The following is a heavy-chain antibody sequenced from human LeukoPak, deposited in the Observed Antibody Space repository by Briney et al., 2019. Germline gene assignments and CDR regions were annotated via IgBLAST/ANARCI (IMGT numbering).Heavy chain of an antibody. CDR3: ARDSNNRSVDY. CDR1: GYTFSSYF. J-gene: IGHJ4*02. CDR2: ISPSGGST. V-gene: IGHV1-46*01. D-gene: IGHD1-14*01. Sequence: ASVKVSCKASGYTFSSYFMHWVRQAPGQGLEWMGIISPSGGSTTYAQKFQGRITMTRDTSTSTDYMDLSSLTSEDTAVYYCARDSNNRSVDYWGQGTLVTVSS.